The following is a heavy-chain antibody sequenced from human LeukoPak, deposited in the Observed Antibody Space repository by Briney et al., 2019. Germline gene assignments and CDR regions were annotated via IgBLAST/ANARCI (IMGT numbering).Heavy chain of an antibody. J-gene: IGHJ5*02. CDR3: ARSTHAAEWFDP. Sequence: ASVKVSCKASGYTFTGYYMHWVRQAPGQGLEWMGWINPNSGGTNYAQKFQGRVTMTRDTSISTAYMELSRPSFDDTAVYYCARSTHAAEWFDPWGQGTLVTVSS. V-gene: IGHV1-2*02. CDR1: GYTFTGYY. CDR2: INPNSGGT. D-gene: IGHD6-13*01.